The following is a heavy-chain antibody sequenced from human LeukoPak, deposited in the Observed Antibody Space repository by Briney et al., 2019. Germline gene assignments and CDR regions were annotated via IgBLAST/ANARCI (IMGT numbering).Heavy chain of an antibody. CDR2: IIPIFGTA. CDR1: GGTFSSYA. J-gene: IGHJ4*02. CDR3: TYLDYYDSSGYLY. Sequence: ASVKVSCKASGGTFSSYAISWVRQAPGQGLEWMGGIIPIFGTANYAQKFQGRVTTTADESTSTAYMELSSLRSEDTAVYYCTYLDYYDSSGYLYWGQGTLVTVSS. D-gene: IGHD3-22*01. V-gene: IGHV1-69*13.